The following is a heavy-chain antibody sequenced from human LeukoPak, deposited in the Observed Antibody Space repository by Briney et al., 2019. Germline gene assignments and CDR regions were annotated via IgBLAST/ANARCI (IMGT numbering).Heavy chain of an antibody. J-gene: IGHJ4*02. CDR3: ASSPRRSSSWTTPLPHYYFDY. CDR1: GVSFSGYY. V-gene: IGHV4-34*01. Sequence: PSETLSLTCAVYGVSFSGYYWSWIRQPPGKGLEWIGEINHSGSTNYNPSLKSRVTISVDTSKNQFSLKLSSVTAADTALYYCASSPRRSSSWTTPLPHYYFDYWGQGTLVTVSS. D-gene: IGHD6-13*01. CDR2: INHSGST.